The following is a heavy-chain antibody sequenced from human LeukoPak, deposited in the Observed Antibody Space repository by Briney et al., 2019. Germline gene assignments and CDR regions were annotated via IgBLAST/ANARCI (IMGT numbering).Heavy chain of an antibody. D-gene: IGHD3-16*01. J-gene: IGHJ5*02. V-gene: IGHV4-39*07. CDR1: GGSISSSSYY. Sequence: SETLSLTCTVSGGSISSSSYYRGWIRQPPGKGLEWIGSIYYSGSTYYNPSLKSRVTISVDTSKNQFSLKLSSVTAADTAVYHCARVVLIEGGKTFSFDPWGQGTLVTVSS. CDR3: ARVVLIEGGKTFSFDP. CDR2: IYYSGST.